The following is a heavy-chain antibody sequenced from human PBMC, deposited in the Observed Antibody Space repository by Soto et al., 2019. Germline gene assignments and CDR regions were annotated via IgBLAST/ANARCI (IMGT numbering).Heavy chain of an antibody. CDR1: GFTFSSYA. Sequence: PGGSLRLSCAASGFTFSSYAMSWVRQAPGKGLEWVSAISSNGGSTYYANSVEGRFTISRDNSKNTLYLQMGSLRAEDMAVYYCARALGYAFDTWGQGTMVNVS. V-gene: IGHV3-64*01. J-gene: IGHJ3*02. D-gene: IGHD7-27*01. CDR3: ARALGYAFDT. CDR2: ISSNGGST.